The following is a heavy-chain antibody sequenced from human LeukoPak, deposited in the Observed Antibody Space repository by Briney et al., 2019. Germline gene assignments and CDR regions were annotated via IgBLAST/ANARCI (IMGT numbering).Heavy chain of an antibody. J-gene: IGHJ6*04. CDR3: ASGAPGLSYCSGGSCYTAPYYYYYGMDV. V-gene: IGHV1-69*13. Sequence: SVKVSCKASGGTFSSYAISWVRQAPGQGLEWMGGIIPIFGTANYAQKFQGRVTITADESTSTAYMELSSLRSEDTAVYYCASGAPGLSYCSGGSCYTAPYYYYYGMDVRGKGTTVTVSS. D-gene: IGHD2-15*01. CDR1: GGTFSSYA. CDR2: IIPIFGTA.